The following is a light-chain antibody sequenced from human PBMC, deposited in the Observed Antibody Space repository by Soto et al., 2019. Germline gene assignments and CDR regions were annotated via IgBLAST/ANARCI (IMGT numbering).Light chain of an antibody. Sequence: QSVLTQPASVSGSPGQSITVSCTGTSSDIGRYNYVSWYQQYPGQAPKLVIYEVTHRPSGISNRFSGSKSGNTASLTISGLQAEDEAEYYCSSYTNINTRACVFGTGTKVTVL. CDR2: EVT. CDR3: SSYTNINTRACV. CDR1: SSDIGRYNY. V-gene: IGLV2-14*01. J-gene: IGLJ1*01.